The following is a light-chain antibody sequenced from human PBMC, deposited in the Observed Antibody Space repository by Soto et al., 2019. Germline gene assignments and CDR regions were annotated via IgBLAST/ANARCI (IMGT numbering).Light chain of an antibody. Sequence: DIQMTQSPSSLSASVGEGVTITCRASQSISSYLNWYQQKPGKAPKLLIYAASSLQSGVPSRFSGSGSGTDFTLTVSSLQPEDFATYYCQQSYSTSITFGQGSRLEIK. V-gene: IGKV1-39*01. CDR3: QQSYSTSIT. CDR1: QSISSY. J-gene: IGKJ5*01. CDR2: AAS.